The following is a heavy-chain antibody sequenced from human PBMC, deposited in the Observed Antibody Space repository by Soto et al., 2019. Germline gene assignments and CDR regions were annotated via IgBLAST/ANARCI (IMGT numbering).Heavy chain of an antibody. V-gene: IGHV3-33*01. CDR3: ARSLGGGYFQH. J-gene: IGHJ1*01. D-gene: IGHD3-16*01. CDR1: GFTFSSYG. Sequence: QVQLVESGGGVVQPGRSLRLSCAASGFTFSSYGMHWVRQAPGKGLEWVAVIWYDGSNKYYADSVKGRFTISRDNSKNTRYLQMNSLRAEDTAVYYCARSLGGGYFQHWGQGTMVTVSS. CDR2: IWYDGSNK.